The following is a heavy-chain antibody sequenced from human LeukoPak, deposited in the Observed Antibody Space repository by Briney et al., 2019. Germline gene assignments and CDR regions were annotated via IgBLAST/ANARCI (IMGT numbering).Heavy chain of an antibody. CDR3: ARGRVYTSPNDY. Sequence: ASVKVSCKASGYTFTSYDINWVRQATGQGLEWMGWMNPNSDNTGYAQKFQGRVTMTRNTSISTAYMELSSLRSEDTAVYYCARGRVYTSPNDYWGQGTLVTVSS. J-gene: IGHJ4*02. CDR2: MNPNSDNT. V-gene: IGHV1-8*01. D-gene: IGHD6-13*01. CDR1: GYTFTSYD.